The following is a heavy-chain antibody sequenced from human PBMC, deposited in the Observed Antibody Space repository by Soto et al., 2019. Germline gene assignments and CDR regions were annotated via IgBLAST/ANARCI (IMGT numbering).Heavy chain of an antibody. CDR2: VYYTGST. V-gene: IGHV4-59*01. D-gene: IGHD6-19*01. Sequence: ETLSLTCSVSGGSISGSYWSWIRQSPGKGLEWLGYVYYTGSTNYSPSLRSRVSISVDTSKNEFSLRLSSVTAADTAVYFCARSVAVAGAHIDCWGQGTQVTISS. J-gene: IGHJ4*02. CDR1: GGSISGSY. CDR3: ARSVAVAGAHIDC.